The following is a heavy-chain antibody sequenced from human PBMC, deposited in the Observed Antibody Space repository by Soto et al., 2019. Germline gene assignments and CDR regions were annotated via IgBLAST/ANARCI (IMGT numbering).Heavy chain of an antibody. CDR3: AKGQQNWSGYHKLDY. Sequence: GGSLRLSCAASGFTFSSYAMSWVRQAPGKGLEWVSAISGSGGSTYYADSVKGRFTISRDNSKNTLYLQMNSLRAEDTAVYYCAKGQQNWSGYHKLDYWGQGTLVTVSS. CDR2: ISGSGGST. D-gene: IGHD3-3*01. V-gene: IGHV3-23*01. J-gene: IGHJ4*02. CDR1: GFTFSSYA.